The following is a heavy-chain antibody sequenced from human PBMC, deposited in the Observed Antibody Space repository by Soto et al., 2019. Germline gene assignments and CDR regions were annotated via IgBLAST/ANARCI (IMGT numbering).Heavy chain of an antibody. CDR1: GYTFTSYG. CDR2: INPYSGGT. CDR3: ARGPSYYYDSSGYYPLDY. Sequence: ASVKVSCKASGYTFTSYGISWVRQAPGQGLEWMGWINPYSGGTNYAQKFQGSVTMTRDTSISTAYMELSRLRSDDTAVYYCARGPSYYYDSSGYYPLDYWGQGTLVTVSS. D-gene: IGHD3-22*01. V-gene: IGHV1-2*02. J-gene: IGHJ4*02.